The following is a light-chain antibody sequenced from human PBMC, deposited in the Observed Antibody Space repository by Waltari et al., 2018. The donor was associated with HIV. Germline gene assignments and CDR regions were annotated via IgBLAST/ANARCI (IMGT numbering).Light chain of an antibody. Sequence: DIQLTQSPSSLSASVGDSVTMTCQASLDINKYLNWFQHKSGKAPKLLIYDASSLETGVPAKFIGSGFGTDFTLTINNLQPEVVATYYCQQFDVLPITFGGGTKVEI. CDR2: DAS. CDR1: LDINKY. J-gene: IGKJ4*01. V-gene: IGKV1-33*01. CDR3: QQFDVLPIT.